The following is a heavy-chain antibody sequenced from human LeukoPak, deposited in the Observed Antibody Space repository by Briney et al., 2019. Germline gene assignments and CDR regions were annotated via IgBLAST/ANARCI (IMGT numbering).Heavy chain of an antibody. J-gene: IGHJ1*01. D-gene: IGHD6-13*01. CDR2: INPNSGGT. CDR1: GYTFTGYY. CDR3: ARGRHSSSWYVSEYFQH. V-gene: IGHV1-2*02. Sequence: ASVKVSCKASGYTFTGYYMHWVRQAPGQGLEWMGWINPNSGGTNYAQKFQGRVTMTRDTSISTAYMELSRLRSDDTAVYYCARGRHSSSWYVSEYFQHWGQGTLVTVSS.